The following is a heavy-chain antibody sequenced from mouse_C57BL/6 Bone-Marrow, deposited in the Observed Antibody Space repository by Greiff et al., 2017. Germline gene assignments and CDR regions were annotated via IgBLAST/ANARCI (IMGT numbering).Heavy chain of an antibody. Sequence: QVQLKESGPELVKPGASVKLSCKASGYTFTSYDINWVKQRPGQGLEWIGWIYPRDGSTKYNEKFKGKATLTVDTSSSTAYMELHSLTSEDSAVYFCARSRGYSNYEDAMDYWGQGTSVTVSS. CDR1: GYTFTSYD. CDR2: IYPRDGST. J-gene: IGHJ4*01. V-gene: IGHV1-85*01. CDR3: ARSRGYSNYEDAMDY. D-gene: IGHD2-5*01.